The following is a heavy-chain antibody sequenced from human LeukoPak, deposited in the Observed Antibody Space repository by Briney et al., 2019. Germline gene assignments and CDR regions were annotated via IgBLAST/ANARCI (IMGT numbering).Heavy chain of an antibody. CDR1: GGSISSYY. CDR3: AREGPVSSRFGVVTLYYYYMDV. Sequence: KPSETLSLTCTVSGGSISSYYWSWLRQPAGKGLEWIGRIYTSGSTNYNPSLKSRVTMSVDTSKNQFSLKLSSVTAADTAVYYCAREGPVSSRFGVVTLYYYYMDVWGKGITVTVSS. CDR2: IYTSGST. V-gene: IGHV4-4*07. D-gene: IGHD3-3*01. J-gene: IGHJ6*03.